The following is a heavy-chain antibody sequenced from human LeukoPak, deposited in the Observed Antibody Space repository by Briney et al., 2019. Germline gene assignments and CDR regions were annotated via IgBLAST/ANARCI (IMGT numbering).Heavy chain of an antibody. CDR2: INTNTGNP. D-gene: IGHD6-19*01. CDR1: GYTFTSYA. V-gene: IGHV7-4-1*02. CDR3: ARGSSSGWYSNWFDP. Sequence: ASVKVSCKSSGYTFTSYAMNWVRQAPGQGLELMGWINTNTGNPTYAQGFTGRFVFSLDTSVGTAYLQISSLKAEDTAVYYCARGSSSGWYSNWFDPWGQGTLVTVSS. J-gene: IGHJ5*02.